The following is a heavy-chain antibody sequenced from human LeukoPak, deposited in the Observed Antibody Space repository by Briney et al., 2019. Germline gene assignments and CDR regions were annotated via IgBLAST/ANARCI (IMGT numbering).Heavy chain of an antibody. CDR2: INPSGGST. CDR1: GYTFTSYY. CDR3: AREAGYCTNGVCYKAAFDI. J-gene: IGHJ3*02. D-gene: IGHD2-8*01. V-gene: IGHV1-46*01. Sequence: ASVKVSCKASGYTFTSYYMHWVRQAPGQGLEWMGIINPSGGSTSYAQKFQGRVTMTRDTSISTAYMELSRLRSDDTAVYYCAREAGYCTNGVCYKAAFDIWGQGTMVTVSS.